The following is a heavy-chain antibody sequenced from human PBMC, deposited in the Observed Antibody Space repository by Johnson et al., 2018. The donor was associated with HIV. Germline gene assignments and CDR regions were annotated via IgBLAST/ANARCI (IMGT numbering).Heavy chain of an antibody. CDR3: AKCPSVSTCDAFDI. J-gene: IGHJ3*02. Sequence: QMQLVESGGSVVRPGGSLRLSCAASGFTFRSYGMPWVRQAPGKGLEWVAFIRYDGSNKYYADSVKGRFTISRDKSKNTLYLQMNSLRAEDTAVYYCAKCPSVSTCDAFDIWGQGTMVTVPS. D-gene: IGHD6-13*01. CDR1: GFTFRSYG. V-gene: IGHV3-30*02. CDR2: IRYDGSNK.